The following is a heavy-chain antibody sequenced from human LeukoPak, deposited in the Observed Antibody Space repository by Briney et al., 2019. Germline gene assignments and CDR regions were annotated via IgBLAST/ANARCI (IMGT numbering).Heavy chain of an antibody. Sequence: ASVKVSCKASGYTFTGYYMHWVRQAPGQGLEWMGWINPNSGGTNYAQKFQGRVTMTRDTSISRAYMELSRLRSDDTAVYYCARERRSVVPAATRYFDLWGRGTLVTVSS. J-gene: IGHJ2*01. CDR2: INPNSGGT. CDR1: GYTFTGYY. D-gene: IGHD2-2*01. CDR3: ARERRSVVPAATRYFDL. V-gene: IGHV1-2*02.